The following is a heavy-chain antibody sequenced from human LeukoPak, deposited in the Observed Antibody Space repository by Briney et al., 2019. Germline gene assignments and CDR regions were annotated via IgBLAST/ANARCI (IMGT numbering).Heavy chain of an antibody. J-gene: IGHJ4*02. CDR1: GFTVSSNY. CDR2: IYSGGST. CDR3: ARYATGSGSYLIDY. V-gene: IGHV3-53*04. D-gene: IGHD3-10*01. Sequence: GSLRLSCAASGFTVSSNYMSWVRQAPGKGLEWVSVIYSGGSTYYADSVKGRFTISRHNSKNTLYLQMNSLRAEDTAVYYCARYATGSGSYLIDYWGQGTLVTVSS.